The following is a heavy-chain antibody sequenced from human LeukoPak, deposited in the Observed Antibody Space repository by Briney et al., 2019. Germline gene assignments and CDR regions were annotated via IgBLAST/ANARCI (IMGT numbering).Heavy chain of an antibody. Sequence: PGGSLRLSCAASGFTFTSHWMAWARQAPGKGLEWVSRINSDGSSTSYADSVKGRFTISRDNAKNTLYLQMNSLRAEDTAVYYCAREFSPSLWLVQTSGAFDIWGQGTMVTVSS. J-gene: IGHJ3*02. D-gene: IGHD6-19*01. CDR1: GFTFTSHW. V-gene: IGHV3-74*01. CDR3: AREFSPSLWLVQTSGAFDI. CDR2: INSDGSST.